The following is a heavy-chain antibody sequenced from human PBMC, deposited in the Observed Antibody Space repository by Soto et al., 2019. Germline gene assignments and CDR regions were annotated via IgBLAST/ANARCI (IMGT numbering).Heavy chain of an antibody. V-gene: IGHV3-48*03. J-gene: IGHJ4*02. D-gene: IGHD2-2*01. CDR1: GFTFSSYE. CDR3: VRERYCTRTSCLDKRFDS. CDR2: ISTSGNNV. Sequence: PGGSLRLSCAASGFTFSSYEINWVRQAPGKGLEWLSYISTSGNNVFYADSVKGRSTISRDNAKNSVFLQMNSLRAEDTAIYYCVRERYCTRTSCLDKRFDSWGQGTPVPVSS.